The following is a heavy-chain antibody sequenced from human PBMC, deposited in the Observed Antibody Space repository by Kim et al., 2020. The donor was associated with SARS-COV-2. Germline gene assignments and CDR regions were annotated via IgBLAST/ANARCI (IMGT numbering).Heavy chain of an antibody. CDR2: ISYDGSNK. V-gene: IGHV3-30*18. D-gene: IGHD3-16*02. CDR3: AKDGVWGSYRPPGDY. Sequence: SLRLSCAASGFTFSSYGMHWVRQAPGKGLEWVAVISYDGSNKYYADSVKGRFTISRDNSKNTLYLQMNSLTAEDTAVYYCAKDGVWGSYRPPGDYWGQGTLVTVSS. J-gene: IGHJ4*02. CDR1: GFTFSSYG.